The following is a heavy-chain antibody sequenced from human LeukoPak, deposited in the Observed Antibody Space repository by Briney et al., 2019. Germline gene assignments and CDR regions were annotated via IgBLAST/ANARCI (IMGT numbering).Heavy chain of an antibody. Sequence: GGSLRLSCAASGFTFSSYAMSWVRQAPGKGPEWVSAISGSGGSTYYADSVKGRFTISRDNSKNTLYLQMNSLRAEDTAVYYCAKGYYYDSSGYYDDAFDIWGQGTMVTVSS. CDR1: GFTFSSYA. CDR2: ISGSGGST. V-gene: IGHV3-23*01. D-gene: IGHD3-22*01. J-gene: IGHJ3*02. CDR3: AKGYYYDSSGYYDDAFDI.